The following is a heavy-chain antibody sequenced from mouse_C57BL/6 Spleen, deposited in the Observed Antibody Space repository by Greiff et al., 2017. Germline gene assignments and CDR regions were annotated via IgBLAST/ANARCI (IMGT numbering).Heavy chain of an antibody. CDR2: IDPNSGGT. D-gene: IGHD1-1*01. CDR3: AREGPSYYGSLYFDY. Sequence: VQLQQPGAELVKPGASVKLSCKASGYTFTSYWMHWVKQRPGRGLEWIGRIDPNSGGTKYNEKFKSKATPTGNKPASTAYMQLSSLTSEDSAVYYCAREGPSYYGSLYFDYWGQGTTLTVSS. CDR1: GYTFTSYW. J-gene: IGHJ2*01. V-gene: IGHV1-72*01.